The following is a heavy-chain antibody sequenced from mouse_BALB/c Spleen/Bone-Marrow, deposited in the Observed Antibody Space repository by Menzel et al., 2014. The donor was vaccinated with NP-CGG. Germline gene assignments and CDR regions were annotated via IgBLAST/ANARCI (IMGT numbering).Heavy chain of an antibody. J-gene: IGHJ3*01. CDR2: ISYSGSI. CDR1: GYSITSDYA. V-gene: IGHV3-2*02. D-gene: IGHD2-4*01. CDR3: ASLSPMIREAGFAY. Sequence: DVMLVEAGPGRVKPSQARSLTCTVTGYSITSDYAWNWSRQFPGNKLEWRGYISYSGSINYNPSLKSRISITRNTSKNQFFLHLYSVTADDTAPSYCASLSPMIREAGFAYWGQGTLVAVSA.